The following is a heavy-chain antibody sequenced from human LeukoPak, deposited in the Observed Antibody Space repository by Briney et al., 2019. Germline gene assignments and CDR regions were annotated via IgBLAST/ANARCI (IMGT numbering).Heavy chain of an antibody. CDR3: ARHRPSSTMSGIAL. V-gene: IGHV4-39*01. D-gene: IGHD2-21*01. Sequence: SETLSLTCTVSGGSINRGFYYWGWIRQPPGKGLAWIGSIYYSGTTYYNPSLKSRVTISVDTSRNQFSLQLTFVTVADTAVYFCARHRPSSTMSGIALWGQGTLVTVSS. CDR1: GGSINRGFYY. CDR2: IYYSGTT. J-gene: IGHJ4*02.